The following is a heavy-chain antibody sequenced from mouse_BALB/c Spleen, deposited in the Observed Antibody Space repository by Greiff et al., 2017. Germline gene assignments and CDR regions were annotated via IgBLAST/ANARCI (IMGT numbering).Heavy chain of an antibody. CDR1: GYTFTNYW. V-gene: IGHV1-63*02. Sequence: VQLQQSGAELVRPGTSVKISCKASGYTFTNYWLGWVKQRPGHGLEWIGDIYPGGGYTNYNEKFKGKATLTADTSSSTAYMQLSSLTSEDSAVYFCARWRDYDGGGSAMDYWGQGTSVTVSS. D-gene: IGHD2-4*01. CDR2: IYPGGGYT. J-gene: IGHJ4*01. CDR3: ARWRDYDGGGSAMDY.